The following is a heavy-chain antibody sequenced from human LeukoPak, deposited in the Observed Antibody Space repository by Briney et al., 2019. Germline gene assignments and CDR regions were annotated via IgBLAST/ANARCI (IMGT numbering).Heavy chain of an antibody. V-gene: IGHV3-30*04. CDR1: VFTFSSYA. Sequence: GGSLRLSCAASVFTFSSYAMHWVRQAPGKGLEWVAVISYAGSNKYYADSVKGRFTISRDNSKNTLYLQMNSLRAEDTAVYYCARAPIVVVPAAIGYYFDYWGQGTLVTVSS. CDR3: ARAPIVVVPAAIGYYFDY. D-gene: IGHD2-2*01. CDR2: ISYAGSNK. J-gene: IGHJ4*02.